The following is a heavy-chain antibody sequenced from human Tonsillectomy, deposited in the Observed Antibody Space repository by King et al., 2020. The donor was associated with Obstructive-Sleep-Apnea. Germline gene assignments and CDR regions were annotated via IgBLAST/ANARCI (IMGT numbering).Heavy chain of an antibody. CDR3: ATHYWDYSGPQEIDY. CDR2: ISYSGSP. J-gene: IGHJ4*02. CDR1: GGSISSGGYY. Sequence: VQLQESGPGLVKPSQTLSLTCTVSGGSISSGGYYWSWIRQHPGKGLEWIGCISYSGSPDYNPSLKSRVSMSIDTSNNQFSVKLNSVTAADTAVYYCATHYWDYSGPQEIDYWGQGTLVTVSP. V-gene: IGHV4-31*03. D-gene: IGHD1-26*01.